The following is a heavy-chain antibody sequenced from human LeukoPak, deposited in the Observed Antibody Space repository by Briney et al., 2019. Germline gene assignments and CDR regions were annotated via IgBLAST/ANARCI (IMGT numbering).Heavy chain of an antibody. CDR2: TYSGGST. CDR1: GFTVSSTY. V-gene: IGHV3-66*01. D-gene: IGHD2-21*02. J-gene: IGHJ5*02. CDR3: ARDWPSGGVVTAIENWFDP. Sequence: GGSLRLSCLASGFTVSSTYMSWVRQAPGKGLEWVSVTYSGGSTYYADSVKGRCTISRDNSKNTLYLQMNSLRGEDTAVYYCARDWPSGGVVTAIENWFDPWGQGTLVTVSS.